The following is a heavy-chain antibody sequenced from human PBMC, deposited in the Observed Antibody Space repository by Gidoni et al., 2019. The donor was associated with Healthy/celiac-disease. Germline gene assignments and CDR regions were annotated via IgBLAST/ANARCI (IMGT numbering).Heavy chain of an antibody. Sequence: QEQLVKAGAAVKKPGSSVTVSCKDAGGHFSSYANSWVRQAPGQGLEWMGGISPIVGTANYAQKFQGRVTITADESTSTAYMELSSLRSEDTAVYYCARAPDYYDSSGPPDYWGQGTLVTVSS. D-gene: IGHD3-22*01. CDR3: ARAPDYYDSSGPPDY. V-gene: IGHV1-69*01. J-gene: IGHJ4*02. CDR1: GGHFSSYA. CDR2: ISPIVGTA.